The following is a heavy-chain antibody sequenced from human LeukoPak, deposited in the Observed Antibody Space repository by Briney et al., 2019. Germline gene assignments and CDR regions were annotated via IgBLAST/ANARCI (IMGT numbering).Heavy chain of an antibody. CDR3: ASQKYGSGSYRRAFDI. CDR2: IYNSGST. D-gene: IGHD3-10*01. J-gene: IGHJ3*02. Sequence: SETLSLTCTVSGGSMNTYYWTWIRQPPGKGLEWIGYIYNSGSTNFNPSLKSRVTISVDTSKNQFSLKLSSVTAADTAVYYCASQKYGSGSYRRAFDIWGQGTMVTVSS. V-gene: IGHV4-59*01. CDR1: GGSMNTYY.